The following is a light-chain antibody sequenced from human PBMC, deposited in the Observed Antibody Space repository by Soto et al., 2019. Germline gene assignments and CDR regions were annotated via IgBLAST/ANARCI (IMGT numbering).Light chain of an antibody. CDR3: LQYYSYPYT. Sequence: AIQMTQSPSSLSTSVGDRVTITCRASQGIRNDLGWYQQKPGKAPKLLIYAASKLQSGVPSRFIGSGSGAEFTLTITSLQPEDFATYFCLQYYSYPYTFGQGTELEIK. J-gene: IGKJ2*01. CDR2: AAS. V-gene: IGKV1-6*01. CDR1: QGIRND.